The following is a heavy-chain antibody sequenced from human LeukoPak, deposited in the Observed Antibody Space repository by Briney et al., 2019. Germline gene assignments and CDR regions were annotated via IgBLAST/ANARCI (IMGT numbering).Heavy chain of an antibody. Sequence: EGSLRLSCAASGFTFSSYAMNWVRQAPGKGLEWVSLISGSGDSTDYADSVKGRFTISRDNSKNTLYLQINSLRADATAVYYYAKRAVAGTGRGFDIWGQGTLVTVSS. V-gene: IGHV3-23*01. CDR2: ISGSGDST. CDR1: GFTFSSYA. J-gene: IGHJ3*02. CDR3: AKRAVAGTGRGFDI. D-gene: IGHD6-19*01.